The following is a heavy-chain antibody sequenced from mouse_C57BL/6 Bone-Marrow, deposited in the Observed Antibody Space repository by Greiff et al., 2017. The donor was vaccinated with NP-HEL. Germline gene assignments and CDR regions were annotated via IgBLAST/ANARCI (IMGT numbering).Heavy chain of an antibody. J-gene: IGHJ2*01. V-gene: IGHV1-9*01. Sequence: VQVVESGAELMKPGASVKLSCKATGYTFTGYWIEWVKQRPGHGLEWIGEILPGSGSTNYNEKFKGKATFTADPSPNTAYMQLSSLTTEDSAIYDCARKGVYDGFLYYWDRGTTLTVSS. CDR2: ILPGSGST. CDR3: ARKGVYDGFLYY. CDR1: GYTFTGYW. D-gene: IGHD2-3*01.